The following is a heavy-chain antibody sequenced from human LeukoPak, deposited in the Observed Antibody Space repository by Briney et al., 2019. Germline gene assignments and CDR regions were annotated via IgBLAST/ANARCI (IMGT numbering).Heavy chain of an antibody. V-gene: IGHV3-48*03. D-gene: IGHD3-22*01. CDR2: ISSSGSTI. CDR3: ARDSVWYDSSNGMDV. CDR1: GFTFSSYE. Sequence: GGSLRLSCAASGFTFSSYEMNWVRQAPGKGLEWVSYISSSGSTIYYADSVKGRFTISRDNAKNSLYLQMNSLRAEDTGVYYCARDSVWYDSSNGMDVWGQGTTVTVSS. J-gene: IGHJ6*02.